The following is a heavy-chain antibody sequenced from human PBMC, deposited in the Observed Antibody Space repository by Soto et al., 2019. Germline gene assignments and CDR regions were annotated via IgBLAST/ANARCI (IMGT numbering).Heavy chain of an antibody. V-gene: IGHV1-69*13. CDR1: GGTFSSYA. D-gene: IGHD3-10*01. J-gene: IGHJ6*02. CDR2: IIPIFGTA. Sequence: GASVKVSCKASGGTFSSYAISWVRQAPGQGLEWMGGIIPIFGTANYAQKFQGRVTITADESTSTAYMELSSLRSEDTAVYYCARLPRDMGFGELLFYYYYYYGMDAWGQGTTVTVSS. CDR3: ARLPRDMGFGELLFYYYYYYGMDA.